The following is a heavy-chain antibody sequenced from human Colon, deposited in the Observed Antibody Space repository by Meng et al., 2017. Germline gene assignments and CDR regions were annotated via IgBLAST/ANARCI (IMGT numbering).Heavy chain of an antibody. CDR2: ISNSYKT. J-gene: IGHJ4*02. CDR3: ARERVRELGLFDS. Sequence: SGQALVQPSVTLSLASVVAGDSIANSKWWSWLRQAPGKGPEWIGEISNSYKTVYSPSLKSRVRISLDKSNNQFSLTLTSVTAADTAVYYCARERVRELGLFDSWGQGILVTVSS. D-gene: IGHD1-7*01. CDR1: GDSIANSKW. V-gene: IGHV4-4*02.